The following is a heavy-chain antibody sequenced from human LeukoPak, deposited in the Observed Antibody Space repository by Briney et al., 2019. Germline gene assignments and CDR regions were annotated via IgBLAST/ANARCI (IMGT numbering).Heavy chain of an antibody. V-gene: IGHV3-7*01. Sequence: AGSLRLSCAASGFTFSSYWMSWVRQAPGKGLEWVANIKQDGSEKYYVDSVKGRFTISRDNAKNSLYLQMNSLRAEDTAVYYCARDKFEITGTFDYWGQGTLVTVSS. J-gene: IGHJ4*02. CDR2: IKQDGSEK. CDR3: ARDKFEITGTFDY. CDR1: GFTFSSYW. D-gene: IGHD1/OR15-1a*01.